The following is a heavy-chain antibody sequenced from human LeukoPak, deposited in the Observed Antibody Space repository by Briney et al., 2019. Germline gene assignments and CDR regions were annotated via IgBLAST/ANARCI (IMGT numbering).Heavy chain of an antibody. CDR2: IWYDGSNK. CDR1: RFTFSSYG. V-gene: IGHV3-33*01. J-gene: IGHJ3*02. Sequence: GGSLRLSCAASRFTFSSYGMHWVRQAPGKGLEWVAVIWYDGSNKYYADSVKGRFTISRDNSKNTLYLQMNSLRAEDTAVYYCARDGPIDAFDIWGQGTMVTVSS. CDR3: ARDGPIDAFDI.